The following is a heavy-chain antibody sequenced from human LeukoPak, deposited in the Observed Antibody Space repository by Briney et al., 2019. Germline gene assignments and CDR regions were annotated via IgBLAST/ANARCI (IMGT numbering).Heavy chain of an antibody. D-gene: IGHD6-13*01. CDR2: ISSSSDYI. Sequence: PGGSLRLSCAASGFTFNTYSMNWVRQAPGKGLEWASSISSSSDYIYYTDSVRGRFTISRDNAKNSLYLQMNSLRAEDTAVYYCARVSTAVSLAIDYWGQGTLVTVST. J-gene: IGHJ4*02. CDR3: ARVSTAVSLAIDY. V-gene: IGHV3-21*01. CDR1: GFTFNTYS.